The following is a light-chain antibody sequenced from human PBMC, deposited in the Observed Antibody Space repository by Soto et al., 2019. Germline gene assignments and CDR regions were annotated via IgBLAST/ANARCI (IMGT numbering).Light chain of an antibody. Sequence: QSALTQPRSVSGSPGQSVTISCTGTNSDIGGYDYVSWYQQYPGKAPKLMISDVNKRPSGVPDRFSGSKSGNTASLTISGLQTEDEADYYCCSFTGGYTWVFGGGTKRTVL. CDR3: CSFTGGYTWV. CDR1: NSDIGGYDY. J-gene: IGLJ3*02. V-gene: IGLV2-11*01. CDR2: DVN.